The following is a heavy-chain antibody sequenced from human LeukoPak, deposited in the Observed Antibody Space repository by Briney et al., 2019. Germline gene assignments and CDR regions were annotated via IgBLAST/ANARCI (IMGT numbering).Heavy chain of an antibody. V-gene: IGHV3-21*01. D-gene: IGHD2-2*01. CDR3: ARDKAIVVVPAAMYYYYGMDV. J-gene: IGHJ6*04. CDR2: ISSSSSYI. CDR1: GFTFSSYS. Sequence: GGSLRLSCAASGFTFSSYSMNWVRQAPGKGLEWVSSISSSSSYIYYADSVKGQFTTSRDNAKNSLYLQMNSLRAEDTAVYYCARDKAIVVVPAAMYYYYGMDVWGKGTTVTVSS.